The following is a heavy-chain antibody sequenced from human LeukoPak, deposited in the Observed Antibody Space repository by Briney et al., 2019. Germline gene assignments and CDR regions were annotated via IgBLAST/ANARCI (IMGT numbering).Heavy chain of an antibody. J-gene: IGHJ3*02. CDR2: INHRGST. Sequence: SETLSLTCAVYGGSFSDYYWTWIRQPPGKGLEWIGEINHRGSTRYNPSLKSRVTISVDTSKKQFSLKLSSVTAADTAVYYCATYSTGFDIWGQGTVVTVSS. CDR3: ATYSTGFDI. V-gene: IGHV4-34*01. D-gene: IGHD6-19*01. CDR1: GGSFSDYY.